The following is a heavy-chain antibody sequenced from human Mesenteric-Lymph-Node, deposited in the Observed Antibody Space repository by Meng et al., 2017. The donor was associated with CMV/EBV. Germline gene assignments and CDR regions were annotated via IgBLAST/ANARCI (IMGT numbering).Heavy chain of an antibody. J-gene: IGHJ4*02. D-gene: IGHD3-3*01. CDR1: GCSISSYY. CDR2: IYYSGST. CDR3: ARDREGITIFGVATDYFDY. V-gene: IGHV4-59*01. Sequence: SETLSLTCTVSGCSISSYYWSWIRQPPGKGLEWIGYIYYSGSTNYNPSLKSRVTISVDTSKKQFSLKLSSVTAADTAVYYCARDREGITIFGVATDYFDYWGQGTLVTVSS.